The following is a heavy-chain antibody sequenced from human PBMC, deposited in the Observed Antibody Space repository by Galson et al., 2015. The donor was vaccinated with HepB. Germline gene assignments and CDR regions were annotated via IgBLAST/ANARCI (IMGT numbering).Heavy chain of an antibody. D-gene: IGHD6-13*01. J-gene: IGHJ6*02. Sequence: SVKVSCKASGGTFSSYAISWVRQAPGQGLEWMGGITPIFGTANYAQKFQGRVTITADKSTSTAYMELSSLRSEDTAVYYCATSGYSSSWYPRGGMDVWGQGTTVTVSS. CDR2: ITPIFGTA. CDR3: ATSGYSSSWYPRGGMDV. V-gene: IGHV1-69*06. CDR1: GGTFSSYA.